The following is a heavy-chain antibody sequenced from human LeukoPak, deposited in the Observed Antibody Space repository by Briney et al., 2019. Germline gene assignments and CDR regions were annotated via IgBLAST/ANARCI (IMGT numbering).Heavy chain of an antibody. Sequence: GGSLRLSCAASGFTFSNYNLNWVRQAPGKGLEWLSYITSSSSAIYYADSVKGRFTISRDNSKNTLYLQMNSLRAEDAAVYYCANEYSKGDVWGQGTMVTVSS. J-gene: IGHJ3*01. CDR2: ITSSSSAI. CDR1: GFTFSNYN. V-gene: IGHV3-48*01. D-gene: IGHD4-11*01. CDR3: ANEYSKGDV.